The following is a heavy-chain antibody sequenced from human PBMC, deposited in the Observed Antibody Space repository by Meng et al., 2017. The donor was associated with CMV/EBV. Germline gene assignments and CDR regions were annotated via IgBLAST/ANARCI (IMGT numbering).Heavy chain of an antibody. Sequence: SCAASGFTFSSYGMHWVRQAPGKGLEWVAVIWYDGSNKYYADSVKGRFTISRDNSKNTLYLQMNSLRAEDTAVYYCAKDLGGRYFDYWSQGTLVTVSS. V-gene: IGHV3-33*06. D-gene: IGHD3-10*01. CDR3: AKDLGGRYFDY. CDR2: IWYDGSNK. CDR1: GFTFSSYG. J-gene: IGHJ4*02.